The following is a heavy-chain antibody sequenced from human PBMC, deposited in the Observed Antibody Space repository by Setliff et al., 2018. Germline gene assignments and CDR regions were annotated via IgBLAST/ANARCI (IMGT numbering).Heavy chain of an antibody. D-gene: IGHD5-18*01. CDR1: GFTFSTFW. V-gene: IGHV3-7*04. CDR2: IKQDGSET. Sequence: VGSLRLSCAASGFTFSTFWMSWVRQAPGKGLEWVANIKQDGSETYYVDSVKGRFTISRDNPNNSLYLQMNNLRAEDTAVYYCARGGYSYGYWGHGTLVTVSS. CDR3: ARGGYSYGY. J-gene: IGHJ4*01.